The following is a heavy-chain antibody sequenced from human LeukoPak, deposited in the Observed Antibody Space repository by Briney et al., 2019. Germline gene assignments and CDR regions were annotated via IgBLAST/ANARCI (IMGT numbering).Heavy chain of an antibody. J-gene: IGHJ4*02. CDR2: INPYSGGT. Sequence: ASVKVSCKASGYSFTGYYMHWVRQAPGQGLEWMGWINPYSGGTNYAQKFQGRVSMTRDTSISTAYMELNRLRSDDTAVCYCAKEGSGTYRNFDYWGQGTPVTVSS. CDR3: AKEGSGTYRNFDY. V-gene: IGHV1-2*02. D-gene: IGHD1-26*01. CDR1: GYSFTGYY.